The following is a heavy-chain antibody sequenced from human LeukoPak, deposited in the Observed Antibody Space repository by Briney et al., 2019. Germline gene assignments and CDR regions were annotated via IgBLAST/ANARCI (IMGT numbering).Heavy chain of an antibody. CDR1: GGSISNYY. D-gene: IGHD2-15*01. CDR2: INHSGST. V-gene: IGHV4-34*01. Sequence: SETLSLTCTVSGGSISNYYWSWIRQPPGKGLEWIGEINHSGSTNYNPSLKSRVTISVDTSKNQFSLKLSSVTAADTAVYYCARGAPRYCSGGSCYSGPYGYWGQGTLVTVSS. CDR3: ARGAPRYCSGGSCYSGPYGY. J-gene: IGHJ4*02.